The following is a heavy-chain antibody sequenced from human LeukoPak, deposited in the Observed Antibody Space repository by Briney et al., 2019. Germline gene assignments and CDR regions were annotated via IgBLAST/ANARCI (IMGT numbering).Heavy chain of an antibody. D-gene: IGHD2-15*01. CDR3: ARGGYYSDYLDY. V-gene: IGHV3-48*04. CDR1: EFTFSTYT. CDR2: ISSAGNTI. Sequence: GGSLRLSCAASEFTFSTYTMNWVRQAPGKGLEWVSYISSAGNTIYYTDSVKGRFTIPRDNAKNSLYLQMNSLRAEDTAVYYCARGGYYSDYLDYWGQGTLVTVSS. J-gene: IGHJ4*02.